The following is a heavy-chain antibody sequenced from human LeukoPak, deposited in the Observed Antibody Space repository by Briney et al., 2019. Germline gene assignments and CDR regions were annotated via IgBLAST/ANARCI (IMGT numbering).Heavy chain of an antibody. J-gene: IGHJ4*02. Sequence: GGSLGLSCAASGFTFSDAWMSWVRQTPEKGLEWVGRIKSKTDAGTTDYAAPVKGRFAISRDDSKNTLSLEMNSLKTEDTAVYYCTTGPKSSGRGFDYWGQGALVTVSS. CDR3: TTGPKSSGRGFDY. V-gene: IGHV3-15*01. D-gene: IGHD6-19*01. CDR2: IKSKTDAGTT. CDR1: GFTFSDAW.